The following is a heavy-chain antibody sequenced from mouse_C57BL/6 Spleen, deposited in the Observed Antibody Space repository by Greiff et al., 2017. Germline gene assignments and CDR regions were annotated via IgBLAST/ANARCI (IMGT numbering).Heavy chain of an antibody. CDR3: ARGTTVVATDYFDY. V-gene: IGHV1-80*01. Sequence: QVHVKQSGAELVKPGASVKISCKASGYAFSSYWMNWVKQRPGKGLEWIGQIYPGDGDTNYNGKFKGKATLTADKSSSTAYMQLSSLTSEDSAVYCCARGTTVVATDYFDYWGKGTTLTVSS. CDR1: GYAFSSYW. J-gene: IGHJ2*01. CDR2: IYPGDGDT. D-gene: IGHD1-1*01.